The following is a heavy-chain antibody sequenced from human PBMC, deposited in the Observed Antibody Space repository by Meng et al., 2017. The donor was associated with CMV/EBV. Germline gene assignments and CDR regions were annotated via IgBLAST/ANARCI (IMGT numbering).Heavy chain of an antibody. V-gene: IGHV4-39*01. CDR1: GGSISSSSYY. Sequence: SETLSLTCTVSGGSISSSSYYWGWIRQPPGKGLEWIGSIYYSGSTYYNPSLKSRVTISVDTSKNQFSLKLSSVTAADTAVYYCAGFIAARPWAYGSFDYWDQGTLVTVSS. D-gene: IGHD6-6*01. J-gene: IGHJ4*02. CDR2: IYYSGST. CDR3: AGFIAARPWAYGSFDY.